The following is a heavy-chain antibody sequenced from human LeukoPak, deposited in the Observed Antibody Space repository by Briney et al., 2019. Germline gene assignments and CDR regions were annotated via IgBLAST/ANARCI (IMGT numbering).Heavy chain of an antibody. Sequence: GGSLRLSCAASGFIFSDYSMTWLRQAPGEGLEWVSYISLSGSSTYYADSVKGRFTISRDNAKNSLYLQMNSLSVEDTAIYYCARDHPNKRTDYWGQGTLVSVSS. D-gene: IGHD2/OR15-2a*01. J-gene: IGHJ4*02. CDR2: ISLSGSST. CDR1: GFIFSDYS. V-gene: IGHV3-11*04. CDR3: ARDHPNKRTDY.